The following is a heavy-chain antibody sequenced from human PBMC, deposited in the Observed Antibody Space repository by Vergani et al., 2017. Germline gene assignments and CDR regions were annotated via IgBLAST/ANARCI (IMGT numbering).Heavy chain of an antibody. V-gene: IGHV3-30*18. CDR1: GFTFSSYG. J-gene: IGHJ6*03. CDR3: AKDRRYCSSTSCSYYYYYMDV. CDR2: ISYDGSNK. D-gene: IGHD2-2*01. Sequence: VQLVESGGGLVPPGRSLRLSCAASGFTFSSYGMHWVRQAPGKGLEWVAVISYDGSNKYYADSVKGRFTISRDNSKNTLYLQMNSLRAEDTAVYYCAKDRRYCSSTSCSYYYYYMDVWGKGTTVTVSS.